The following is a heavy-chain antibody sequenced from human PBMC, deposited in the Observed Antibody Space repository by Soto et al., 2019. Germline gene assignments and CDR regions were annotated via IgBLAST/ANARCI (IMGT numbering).Heavy chain of an antibody. CDR2: ISYDGSNK. CDR3: AKDRDIVVVVASYDAFDI. Sequence: ESGGGVVQPGRSLRLSCAASGFTFSSYGMHWVRQAPGKGLEWVAVISYDGSNKYYADSVKGRFTISRDNSKNTLYLQMNSLRAEDTAVYYCAKDRDIVVVVASYDAFDIWGQGTMVTVSS. V-gene: IGHV3-30*18. D-gene: IGHD2-15*01. CDR1: GFTFSSYG. J-gene: IGHJ3*02.